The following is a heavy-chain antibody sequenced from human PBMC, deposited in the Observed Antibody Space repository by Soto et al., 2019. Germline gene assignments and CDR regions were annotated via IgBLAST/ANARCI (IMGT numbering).Heavy chain of an antibody. D-gene: IGHD5-12*01. Sequence: QLVQSGAEVKKPGASVRVSRKTSGPTFIAYYIHWVRQAPGQGLEWMGWIDPKSGGTTYEQKFLGRVTMTRDTSINTAYMDLNRLTSDDTAVYYCARFSVDVPEWGQGTLITVSS. V-gene: IGHV1-2*02. J-gene: IGHJ4*02. CDR3: ARFSVDVPE. CDR2: IDPKSGGT. CDR1: GPTFIAYY.